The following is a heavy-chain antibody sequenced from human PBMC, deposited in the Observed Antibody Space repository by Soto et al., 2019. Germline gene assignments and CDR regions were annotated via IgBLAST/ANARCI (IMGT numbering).Heavy chain of an antibody. CDR3: ASGSTTVTTFDY. CDR1: GGSISSYY. J-gene: IGHJ4*02. CDR2: IYYSGST. V-gene: IGHV4-59*12. D-gene: IGHD4-17*01. Sequence: PSETLSLTCTVSGGSISSYYWSWIRQPPGKGLEWIGYIYYSGSTNYNPSLRSRVTISVDTSKNQFSLKLSSVTAVDTAVYYCASGSTTVTTFDYWGQGTLVTVSS.